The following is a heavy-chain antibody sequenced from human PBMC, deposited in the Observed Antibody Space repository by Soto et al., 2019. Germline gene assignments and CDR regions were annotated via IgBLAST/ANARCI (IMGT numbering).Heavy chain of an antibody. CDR2: VSLGGGA. V-gene: IGHV4-4*02. J-gene: IGHJ4*02. D-gene: IGHD4-4*01. CDR1: GVSITSTDW. Sequence: QVQLQESGPGLVKPSETLSLSCAVSGVSITSTDWWSWVRQPPGKGLQWIGEVSLGGGANYNPSLKSRVTISVDNSMNQFSLTLKSVTAADTAVYFCAGSTADTTLKASSFWGQGTLVTVSS. CDR3: AGSTADTTLKASSF.